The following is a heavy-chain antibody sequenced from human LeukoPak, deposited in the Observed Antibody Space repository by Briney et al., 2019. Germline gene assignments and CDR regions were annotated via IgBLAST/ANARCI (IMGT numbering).Heavy chain of an antibody. CDR3: ASHGRDYGGNGGYFDY. CDR2: IIPIFGTA. V-gene: IGHV1-69*13. Sequence: SVKVSCKATGGTFSSYAISWVRQAPGQGLEWMGGIIPIFGTANYAQKFQGRVTITADESTSTAYMELSSLRSEDTAVYYCASHGRDYGGNGGYFDYWGQGTLVTVSS. D-gene: IGHD4-23*01. J-gene: IGHJ4*02. CDR1: GGTFSSYA.